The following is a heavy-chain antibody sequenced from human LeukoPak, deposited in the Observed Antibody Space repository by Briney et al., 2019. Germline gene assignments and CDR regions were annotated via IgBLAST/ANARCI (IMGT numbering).Heavy chain of an antibody. CDR2: ISYDGSNK. D-gene: IGHD6-6*01. V-gene: IGHV3-30-3*01. CDR1: GFTFSTFA. Sequence: PGGSLRLSCAVSGFTFSTFAMHWVRQAPGKGLEWVAVISYDGSNKYYADSVKGRFTISRDNSKNTLYLQMNSLRAEDTAVYYCARVWIAARQGDYWGQGTLVTVSS. CDR3: ARVWIAARQGDY. J-gene: IGHJ4*02.